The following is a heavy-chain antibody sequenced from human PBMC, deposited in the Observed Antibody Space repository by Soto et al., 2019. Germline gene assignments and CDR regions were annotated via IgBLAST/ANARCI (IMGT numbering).Heavy chain of an antibody. CDR1: NGSFSDYF. CDR2: INYSGTT. D-gene: IGHD2-2*02. CDR3: RSGYAGIGYQLVYRTKIGYGMLV. J-gene: IGHJ6*02. Sequence: QVQLQQWGAGLLKPSETLSLTCAVYNGSFSDYFWCWIRQPPGEGLEWIGEINYSGTTNYNPSLKSRVTISIDTYRNKFSVNLSSVSASDTSVYYCRSGYAGIGYQLVYRTKIGYGMLVWGQGTTVTVSS. V-gene: IGHV4-34*01.